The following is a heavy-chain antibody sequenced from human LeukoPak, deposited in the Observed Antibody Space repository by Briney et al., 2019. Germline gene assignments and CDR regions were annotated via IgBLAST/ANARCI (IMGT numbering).Heavy chain of an antibody. CDR3: AKDPVVVVAVVLDY. D-gene: IGHD2-15*01. Sequence: GESLKISCAASGFTFSSYAMSWVRHAPGEGLEWVSAISGSGGSTYYADSVKGRFTISRDNSKNTLYLQMNSLRAEDTAVYYCAKDPVVVVAVVLDYWGQGTLVTVSS. CDR1: GFTFSSYA. V-gene: IGHV3-23*01. CDR2: ISGSGGST. J-gene: IGHJ4*02.